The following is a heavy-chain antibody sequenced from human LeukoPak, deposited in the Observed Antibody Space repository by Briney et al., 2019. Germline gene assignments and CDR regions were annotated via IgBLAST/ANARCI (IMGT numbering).Heavy chain of an antibody. J-gene: IGHJ3*02. CDR1: GYTFTSYY. V-gene: IGHV1-46*01. Sequence: ASVKVSCKASGYTFTSYYMHWVRQAPGQGLEWMGIINPSGGSTGYAQKFQGRVTMTRDMSTSTVYMELSSLRSEDPAVYYCARTYYYDSSGYLFGAFDIWGQGAMVTVSS. CDR2: INPSGGST. CDR3: ARTYYYDSSGYLFGAFDI. D-gene: IGHD3-22*01.